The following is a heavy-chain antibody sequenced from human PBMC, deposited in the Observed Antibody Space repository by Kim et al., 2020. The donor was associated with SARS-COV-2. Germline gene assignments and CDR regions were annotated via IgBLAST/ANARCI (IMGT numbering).Heavy chain of an antibody. CDR1: GGSISSGGYY. Sequence: SETLSLTCTVSGGSISSGGYYWSWIRQHPGKGLEWIGYIYYSGSTYYNPSLKSRVTISVDTSKNQFSLKLSSVTAADTAVYYCARVDTMVRGVMGTNWFDPWGQGTLVTVSS. V-gene: IGHV4-31*03. J-gene: IGHJ5*02. CDR2: IYYSGST. D-gene: IGHD3-10*01. CDR3: ARVDTMVRGVMGTNWFDP.